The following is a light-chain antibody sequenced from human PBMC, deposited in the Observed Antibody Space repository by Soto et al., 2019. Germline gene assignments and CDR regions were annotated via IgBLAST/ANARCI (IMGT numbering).Light chain of an antibody. CDR2: VGTGGIVG. Sequence: QSVLTQPPSASASLGASVTLTCTLSSGYSNYKVDWYQQRPGKGPRFVMRVGTGGIVGSKGDGTPDRFSVLGSGLNRYLTIKNIQEEDESDDHCGGDHGSGSNFAVVFGGGTKLTVL. CDR3: GGDHGSGSNFAVV. J-gene: IGLJ2*01. V-gene: IGLV9-49*01. CDR1: SGYSNYK.